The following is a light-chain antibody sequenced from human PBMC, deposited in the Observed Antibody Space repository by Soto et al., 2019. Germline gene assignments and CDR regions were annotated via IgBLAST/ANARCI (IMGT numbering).Light chain of an antibody. CDR3: QHYSIVWA. Sequence: DIQMTQSPSTLSASVGDRVTITGRASQSISDRLAWYQRKPGKAPQLLIFDAYSLESGVPSRFSGSGSGTEFTLTISSLQPDDFATYSCQHYSIVWAFGQGTKVHIK. CDR2: DAY. V-gene: IGKV1-5*01. CDR1: QSISDR. J-gene: IGKJ1*01.